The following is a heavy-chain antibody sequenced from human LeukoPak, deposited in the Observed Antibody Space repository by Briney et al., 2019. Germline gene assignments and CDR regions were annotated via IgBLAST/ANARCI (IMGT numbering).Heavy chain of an antibody. J-gene: IGHJ6*02. CDR3: AREGEDYYGGTYYYYYGMDV. CDR1: GFTFSNYW. D-gene: IGHD4-23*01. V-gene: IGHV3-7*01. CDR2: IKQDGSEK. Sequence: GGSLRLSCAASGFTFSNYWMSWVRQAPGKGLEWVANIKQDGSEKYYVNSVKGRFTISRDNAKNSLYLQMNSLRAEDTAVYYCAREGEDYYGGTYYYYYGMDVWGQGTTVTVSS.